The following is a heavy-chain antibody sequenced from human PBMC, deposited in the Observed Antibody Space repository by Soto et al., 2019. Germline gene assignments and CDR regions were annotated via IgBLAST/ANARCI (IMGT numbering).Heavy chain of an antibody. Sequence: GASVKVSCKASGGTFSSYAISWVRQAPGQGLEWMGGIIAYFGTTNYAQKLQGRVTMTTDTSTSTAYMELRSLRSDDTAVYYCAREIQLWLSWFDPWGQGTLVTVSS. D-gene: IGHD5-18*01. CDR2: IIAYFGTT. CDR3: AREIQLWLSWFDP. V-gene: IGHV1-18*01. J-gene: IGHJ5*02. CDR1: GGTFSSYA.